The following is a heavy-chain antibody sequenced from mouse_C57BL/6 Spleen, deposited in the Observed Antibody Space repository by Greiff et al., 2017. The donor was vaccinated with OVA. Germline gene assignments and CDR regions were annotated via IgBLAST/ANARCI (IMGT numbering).Heavy chain of an antibody. Sequence: VQGVESGPGLVAPSQSLSITCTVSGFSLTSYGVDWVRQSPGKGLEWLGVIWGVGSTKYNSALKSRLSISKDNSKSQVFLKMNSLQTDDTAMYYCASEDSSGYFAYWGQGTLVTVSA. CDR2: IWGVGST. D-gene: IGHD3-2*02. CDR3: ASEDSSGYFAY. V-gene: IGHV2-6*01. J-gene: IGHJ3*01. CDR1: GFSLTSYG.